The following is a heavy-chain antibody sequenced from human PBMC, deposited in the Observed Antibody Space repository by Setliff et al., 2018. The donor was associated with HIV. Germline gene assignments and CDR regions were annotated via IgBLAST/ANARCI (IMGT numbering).Heavy chain of an antibody. Sequence: GGSLRLSCAASGFTFSNYGIHWVRQAPGKGLEWVAFIRYDGSSTTYADSVKGRFTISRDNAKNSLYLQMNSLTAEDTAVYYCARDVSWRVRTYIDYWGQGALVTVSS. CDR1: GFTFSNYG. D-gene: IGHD3-3*01. CDR2: IRYDGSST. CDR3: ARDVSWRVRTYIDY. J-gene: IGHJ4*02. V-gene: IGHV3-30*02.